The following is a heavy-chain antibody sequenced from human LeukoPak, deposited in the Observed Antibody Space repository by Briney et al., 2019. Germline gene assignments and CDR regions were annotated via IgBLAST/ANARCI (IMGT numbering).Heavy chain of an antibody. Sequence: SETLSLTCAVYGGSFSGYYWSWIRQPPGKGLEWIGKINHSGSTNYNPSLKSRVTISVDTSKNQFSLKLSSVTAADTAVYYCARGWGTQLYYYMDVWGKGTTVTVSS. CDR2: INHSGST. D-gene: IGHD7-27*01. CDR1: GGSFSGYY. V-gene: IGHV4-34*01. J-gene: IGHJ6*03. CDR3: ARGWGTQLYYYMDV.